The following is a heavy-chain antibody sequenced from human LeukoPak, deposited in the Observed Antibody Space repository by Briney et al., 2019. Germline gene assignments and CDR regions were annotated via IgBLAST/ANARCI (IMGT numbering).Heavy chain of an antibody. CDR1: GDTFSGYY. CDR3: VTSAPDAFDI. CDR2: INPNSVGT. J-gene: IGHJ3*02. V-gene: IGHV1-2*02. Sequence: ASVKVSCKASGDTFSGYYMHWVRQAPGQGLEWMGCINPNSVGTNSAQKFQGRVTMTRDTSISTAYMELSRLRSGDTAVYYCVTSAPDAFDIWGQGTMVTVSS.